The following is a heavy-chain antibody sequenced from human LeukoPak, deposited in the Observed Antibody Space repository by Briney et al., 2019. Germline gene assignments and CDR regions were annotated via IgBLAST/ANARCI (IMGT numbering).Heavy chain of an antibody. V-gene: IGHV3-21*01. J-gene: IGHJ4*02. D-gene: IGHD2-2*01. CDR1: GFTFSSYS. Sequence: GGSLRLSCAASGFTFSSYSMNWVRQAPGMGLEWVSSISSSSSYIYYADSVKGRFTISRDNAKNSLYLQMNSLRAEDTAVYYCARDGVVVVPAAIRLDYWGQGTLVTVSS. CDR2: ISSSSSYI. CDR3: ARDGVVVVPAAIRLDY.